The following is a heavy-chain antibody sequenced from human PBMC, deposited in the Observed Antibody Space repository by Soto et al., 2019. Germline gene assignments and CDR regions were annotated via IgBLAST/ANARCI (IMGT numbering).Heavy chain of an antibody. Sequence: GASVKVSCKASGGTFSSYTISWVRQAPGQGLEWMGRIIPILGIANYAQKFQGRVTITADKSTSTAYMELSSLRSEDTAVYYCARDSGDILTGPDSNWGQGTLVTVSS. CDR3: ARDSGDILTGPDSN. D-gene: IGHD3-9*01. CDR2: IIPILGIA. CDR1: GGTFSSYT. V-gene: IGHV1-69*04. J-gene: IGHJ4*02.